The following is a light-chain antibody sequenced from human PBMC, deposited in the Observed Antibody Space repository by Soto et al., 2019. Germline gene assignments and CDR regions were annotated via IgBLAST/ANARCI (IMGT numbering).Light chain of an antibody. CDR2: GAS. CDR1: QSVGSD. V-gene: IGKV3-20*01. J-gene: IGKJ4*01. Sequence: EIVLTQSPGTLSLSPGERATLSCRASQSVGSDLVWYQQKPGQTPRLLIYGASSKATGIPDRFTGSGSGTDLTRTIRRLEPEDFAVYSGQQYSGAPLTFGGGTKVEIK. CDR3: QQYSGAPLT.